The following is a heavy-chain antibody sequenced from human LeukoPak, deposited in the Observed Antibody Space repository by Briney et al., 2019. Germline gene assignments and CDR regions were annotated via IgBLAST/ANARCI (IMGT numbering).Heavy chain of an antibody. CDR1: GFTFSSYA. CDR3: ARRSSSSSWTLGY. V-gene: IGHV3-23*01. CDR2: ISGSGDST. D-gene: IGHD6-13*01. J-gene: IGHJ4*02. Sequence: GGSLRLSCAASGFTFSSYAMSWVRQAPGKGPEWVSSISGSGDSTYYADSVKGRSTISRDNSKNTLYLQMNSLRAEDTAVYYCARRSSSSSWTLGYWGQGTLVTVSS.